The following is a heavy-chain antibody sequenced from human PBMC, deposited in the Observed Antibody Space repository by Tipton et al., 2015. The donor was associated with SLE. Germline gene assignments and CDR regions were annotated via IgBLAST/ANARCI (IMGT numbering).Heavy chain of an antibody. CDR2: VYHTGAS. CDR1: GDSINGRY. J-gene: IGHJ4*02. Sequence: TLSLTCTVSGDSINGRYWSWIRQPPGKGLEYIGYVYHTGASIYNPSLKNRVSISVDTSKNQFSLKMTSVTAADTAVYYCARDHYGSLDYWGQGMLVTVSS. D-gene: IGHD3-16*01. CDR3: ARDHYGSLDY. V-gene: IGHV4-59*11.